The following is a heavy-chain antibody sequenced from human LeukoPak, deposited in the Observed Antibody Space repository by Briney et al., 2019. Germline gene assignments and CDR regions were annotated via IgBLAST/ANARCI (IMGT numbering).Heavy chain of an antibody. V-gene: IGHV3-30*02. Sequence: GGSLRLSCAASGFTFSSYGMHWVRQAPGKGLEWLAFIRYDGSNKYYADSVKGRFTISRDNSKNTLYLQMNSLRAEDTAVYYCAKGPYYDSSGLDYWGQGTLVTVSS. J-gene: IGHJ4*02. CDR2: IRYDGSNK. D-gene: IGHD3-22*01. CDR3: AKGPYYDSSGLDY. CDR1: GFTFSSYG.